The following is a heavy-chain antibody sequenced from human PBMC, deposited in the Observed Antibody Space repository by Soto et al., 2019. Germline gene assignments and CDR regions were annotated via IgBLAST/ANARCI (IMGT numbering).Heavy chain of an antibody. CDR2: IIPIFGTA. V-gene: IGHV1-69*13. J-gene: IGHJ6*02. D-gene: IGHD2-15*01. Sequence: GASVKVSCKASGGTFSSYAISWVRQAPGQGLEWMGGIIPIFGTANYAQKFQGRVTITADESTSTAYMELSSLRSEDTAVYYCARDTVTTNQPIVVVVAASPWYYGMDVWGRGTTVTVSS. CDR3: ARDTVTTNQPIVVVVAASPWYYGMDV. CDR1: GGTFSSYA.